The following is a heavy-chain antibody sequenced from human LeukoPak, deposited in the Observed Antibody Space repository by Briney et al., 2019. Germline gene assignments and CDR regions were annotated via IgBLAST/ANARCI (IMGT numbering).Heavy chain of an antibody. Sequence: GGSLRLSCAASRFTFSSYAMNWVRQAPGKGLEWVSYISSSGSTIYYADSVKGRFTISRDKAKNSLYLQMDSLRAEDTAVYYCARCNRYCSGGSCYDWFDPWGQGTLVTVSS. J-gene: IGHJ5*02. CDR3: ARCNRYCSGGSCYDWFDP. V-gene: IGHV3-48*03. CDR2: ISSSGSTI. D-gene: IGHD2-15*01. CDR1: RFTFSSYA.